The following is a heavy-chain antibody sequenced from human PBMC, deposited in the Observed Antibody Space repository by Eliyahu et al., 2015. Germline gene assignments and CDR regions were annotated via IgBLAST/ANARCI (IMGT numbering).Heavy chain of an antibody. V-gene: IGHV4-59*01. CDR1: GGGSISSYY. D-gene: IGHD5-24*01. CDR3: ARSSRDGYSNWFDP. CDR2: IYYSGST. Sequence: QLQESGPGLVKPSETLSLTXTVSGGGSISSYYWSWIRQPPGKGLEWIGYIYYSGSTNYNPSXKSRVTISVDTSKNQFSLKLSSVIAADTAVYYCARSSRDGYSNWFDPWGQGTLVTVSS. J-gene: IGHJ5*02.